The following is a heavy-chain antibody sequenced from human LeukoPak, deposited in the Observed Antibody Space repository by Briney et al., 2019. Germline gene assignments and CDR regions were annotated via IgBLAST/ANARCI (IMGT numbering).Heavy chain of an antibody. J-gene: IGHJ4*02. Sequence: GGSLRLSCAASGFTFSSYAMSWVRQAPGKGVEWGSLISDSGDITYYADSVKGRFTISRDNSKNTLYLQMNSLRAEDTAVCYCAKVGAAGIAVVLVDYWGQGTLVTVSS. CDR3: AKVGAAGIAVVLVDY. D-gene: IGHD6-19*01. CDR1: GFTFSSYA. CDR2: ISDSGDIT. V-gene: IGHV3-23*01.